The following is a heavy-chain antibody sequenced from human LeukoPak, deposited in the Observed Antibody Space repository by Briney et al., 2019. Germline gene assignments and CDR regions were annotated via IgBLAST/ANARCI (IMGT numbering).Heavy chain of an antibody. CDR2: FDPEGGET. Sequence: ASVKVSRKVSGYTLTQLSMHWVRQAPGKRLEWMGGFDPEGGETIYAQKFQGRVTMTEDTSTDTAYMELSSLRSEDTAVYYCATGLITMIVVPPTFDIWGQGTMVTVSS. V-gene: IGHV1-24*01. CDR3: ATGLITMIVVPPTFDI. D-gene: IGHD3-22*01. CDR1: GYTLTQLS. J-gene: IGHJ3*02.